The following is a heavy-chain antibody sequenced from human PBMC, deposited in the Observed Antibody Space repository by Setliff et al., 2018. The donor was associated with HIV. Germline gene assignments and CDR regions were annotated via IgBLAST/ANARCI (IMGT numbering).Heavy chain of an antibody. V-gene: IGHV1-3*01. CDR3: AITLISYDLLTGFVS. J-gene: IGHJ5*01. CDR2: INPGNGNT. D-gene: IGHD3-9*01. CDR1: GYGLIAYA. Sequence: GASVKVSCKASGYGLIAYAMNWVRQAPGQRPEWMGWINPGNGNTKYSQKFQGRVTITRVTSASTVYMELSGLRSEDTAVYYCAITLISYDLLTGFVSWGQGTLVTVSS.